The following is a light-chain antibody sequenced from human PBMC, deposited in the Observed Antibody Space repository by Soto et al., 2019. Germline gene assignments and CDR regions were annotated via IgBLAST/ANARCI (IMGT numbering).Light chain of an antibody. CDR3: QQYNNWPPLYT. V-gene: IGKV3-15*01. Sequence: EIVMTQSPATLSVSPGERATLSCRASQSVSSNLAGYQQKPGQAPRLLIYGASNRATGIPARFSGSGSGTEFTRTISSLQSEDFAVYYCQQYNNWPPLYTFGQGTKLEIK. CDR2: GAS. CDR1: QSVSSN. J-gene: IGKJ2*01.